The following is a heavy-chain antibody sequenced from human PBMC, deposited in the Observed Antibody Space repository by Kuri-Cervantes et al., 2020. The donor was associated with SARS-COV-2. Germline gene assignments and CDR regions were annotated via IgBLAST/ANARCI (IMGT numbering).Heavy chain of an antibody. J-gene: IGHJ6*02. Sequence: ASVKVSCKASGYTFTSYGISWVRQAPGQGLEWMGWISAYNGNTNYAQKLQGRVTMTTDTSTSTAYMELRSLRSDDTAVYYCARGIGYCSGGSCYNYYYGMDVWGQGTTVTVSS. CDR2: ISAYNGNT. CDR3: ARGIGYCSGGSCYNYYYGMDV. V-gene: IGHV1-18*01. CDR1: GYTFTSYG. D-gene: IGHD2-15*01.